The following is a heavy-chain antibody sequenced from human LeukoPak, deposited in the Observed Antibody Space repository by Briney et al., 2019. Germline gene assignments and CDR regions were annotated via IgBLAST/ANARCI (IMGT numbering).Heavy chain of an antibody. CDR1: GFTVSSNY. CDR2: IYSGGST. V-gene: IGHV3-53*01. Sequence: GRSLRLSCAASGFTVSSNYMSWVRQAPGKGLEWVSVIYSGGSTYYADSVKGRFTISRDNSKNTLYLQMNSLRAEDTAVYYCARGVAVAGDTDYWGQRTLVTVSS. J-gene: IGHJ4*02. CDR3: ARGVAVAGDTDY. D-gene: IGHD6-19*01.